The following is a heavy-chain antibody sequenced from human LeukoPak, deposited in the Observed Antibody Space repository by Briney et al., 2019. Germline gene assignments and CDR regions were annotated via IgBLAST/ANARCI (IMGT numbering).Heavy chain of an antibody. CDR3: VARRIAAAGYGLDY. CDR1: GFTFSSYA. Sequence: GGSLRLSCSASGFTFSSYAMHWVRQVPGKGLEYVAAISTNGGSTYYADSVKGRFTISRDNSKNTLDLQMSSLRVEDTAVYYSVARRIAAAGYGLDYWGQGTLVSVSS. D-gene: IGHD6-13*01. V-gene: IGHV3-64D*06. CDR2: ISTNGGST. J-gene: IGHJ4*02.